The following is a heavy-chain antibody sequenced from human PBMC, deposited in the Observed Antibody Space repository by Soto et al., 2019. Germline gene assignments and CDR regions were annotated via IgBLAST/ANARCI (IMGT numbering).Heavy chain of an antibody. CDR2: IYYSGST. CDR1: GGSISSYY. CDR3: AREEAYCSSTSCPNWFDP. V-gene: IGHV4-59*01. J-gene: IGHJ5*02. Sequence: SETLSLTCTVSGGSISSYYWSWIRQPPGKGLEWIGYIYYSGSTNYNPSLKSRVTISVDTSKNQFSLKLSSVTAADTAVYYCAREEAYCSSTSCPNWFDPWGQGTLVTVS. D-gene: IGHD2-2*01.